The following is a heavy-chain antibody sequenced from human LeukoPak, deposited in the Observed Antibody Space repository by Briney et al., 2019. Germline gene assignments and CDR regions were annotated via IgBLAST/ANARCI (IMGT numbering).Heavy chain of an antibody. D-gene: IGHD3-22*01. Sequence: PGGSLRLSCAASGFTFSSYAMHWVRQAPGKGLEWVAVISYDGSNKYYADSVKGRFTISRDNSKNTLYLQMNSLRAEDTAVYYCAKEGGEYYDSSGSPPIDYWGQGTLVTVSS. CDR1: GFTFSSYA. J-gene: IGHJ4*02. V-gene: IGHV3-30-3*01. CDR2: ISYDGSNK. CDR3: AKEGGEYYDSSGSPPIDY.